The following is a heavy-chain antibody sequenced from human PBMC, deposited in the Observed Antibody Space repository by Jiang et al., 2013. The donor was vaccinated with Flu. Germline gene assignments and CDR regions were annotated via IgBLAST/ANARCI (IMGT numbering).Heavy chain of an antibody. CDR2: LFYTEST. CDR1: GGSFSSYY. Sequence: PGLVKPSETLSLTCTVSGGSFSSYYWSWIRQPPGKGLEWIGYLFYTESTNYNPSLRSRVTISADTSKNQISLKLRSVTAADTAVYFCARDWDYGMDVWGQGTTVTVSS. V-gene: IGHV4-59*01. D-gene: IGHD3-16*01. J-gene: IGHJ6*02. CDR3: ARDWDYGMDV.